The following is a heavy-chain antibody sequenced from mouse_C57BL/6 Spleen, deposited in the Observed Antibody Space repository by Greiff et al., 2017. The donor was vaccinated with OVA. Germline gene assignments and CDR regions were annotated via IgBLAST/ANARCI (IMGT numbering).Heavy chain of an antibody. CDR3: ASPRGYGSPFAY. CDR2: IYPGDGDT. J-gene: IGHJ3*01. CDR1: GYAFSSSW. Sequence: QVQLKQSGPELVKPGASVKISCKASGYAFSSSWMNWVKQRPGKGLEWIGRIYPGDGDTNYNGKFKGKATLTADKSSSTAYMQLSSLTSEDSAVYFCASPRGYGSPFAYWDQGTLVTVSA. D-gene: IGHD1-1*01. V-gene: IGHV1-82*01.